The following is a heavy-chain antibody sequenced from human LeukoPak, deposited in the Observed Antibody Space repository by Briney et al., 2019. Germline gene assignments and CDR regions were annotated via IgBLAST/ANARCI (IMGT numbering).Heavy chain of an antibody. J-gene: IGHJ4*02. CDR3: AREGYSSSAATY. Sequence: GGSLRPSCVASEFTFSRFWMSWVRQAPGKGLEWVAHINQDGSARYYVDSVKGRFTISRDNAQDSVFLQMNSLIAEDTAVYFCAREGYSSSAATYWGQGTLVAVSS. V-gene: IGHV3-7*01. D-gene: IGHD4-11*01. CDR1: EFTFSRFW. CDR2: INQDGSAR.